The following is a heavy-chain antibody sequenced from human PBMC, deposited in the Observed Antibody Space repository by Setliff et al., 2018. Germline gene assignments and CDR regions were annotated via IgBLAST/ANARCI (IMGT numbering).Heavy chain of an antibody. D-gene: IGHD5-12*01. CDR1: GDSISGDY. CDR3: ARSEGRRDGYNW. Sequence: SETLSLTCTVSGDSISGDYWSWIRQPPGKGLEWIGEINHSGSTNYNPSLKSQVTISVDTSKNQFSLKLSSVTAADTAVYYCARSEGRRDGYNWWGQGTLVTVSS. V-gene: IGHV4-34*01. J-gene: IGHJ4*02. CDR2: INHSGST.